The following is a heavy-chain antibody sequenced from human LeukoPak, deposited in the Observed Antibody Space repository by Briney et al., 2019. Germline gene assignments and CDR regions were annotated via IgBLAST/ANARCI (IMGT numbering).Heavy chain of an antibody. J-gene: IGHJ6*03. D-gene: IGHD1-1*01. CDR3: ARKANMEDYYYMDV. Sequence: GASVKVSCKASGYTFTSYGISWVRQAPGQGLEWMGWISAYNGNTNYAQKLQGRVTMTTDTSTSTAYMELRSLRSEDTAVYYCARKANMEDYYYMDVWGKGTTVTVSS. CDR2: ISAYNGNT. V-gene: IGHV1-18*01. CDR1: GYTFTSYG.